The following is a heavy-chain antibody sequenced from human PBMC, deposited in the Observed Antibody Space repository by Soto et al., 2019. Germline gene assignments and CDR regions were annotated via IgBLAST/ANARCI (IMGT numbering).Heavy chain of an antibody. CDR3: ARGGDFWSGIDY. Sequence: GSLRLSCAASGFTFSNYAIHWVRQAPGKGLEWVAVISYDGSNKCYADSVKGRFTISRDNSKSTLYLQMSSLRAEDTAVYYCARGGDFWSGIDYWGQGTLVTVSS. V-gene: IGHV3-30-3*01. J-gene: IGHJ4*02. CDR2: ISYDGSNK. D-gene: IGHD3-3*01. CDR1: GFTFSNYA.